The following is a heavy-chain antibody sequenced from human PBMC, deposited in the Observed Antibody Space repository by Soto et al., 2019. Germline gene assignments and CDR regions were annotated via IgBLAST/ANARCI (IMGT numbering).Heavy chain of an antibody. CDR1: GFTFSSYW. J-gene: IGHJ3*01. CDR3: ARDQLYYNDISGRPLNAFDV. CDR2: INTDGSST. Sequence: PGGSLRLSCAASGFTFSSYWMHWVRQAPGKGLVWVSRINTDGSSTSYADSVKGRFTITRDNAKNSLYLQMNSLRAEDTAVYYCARDQLYYNDISGRPLNAFDVWGQGTMFTVS. V-gene: IGHV3-74*01. D-gene: IGHD3-22*01.